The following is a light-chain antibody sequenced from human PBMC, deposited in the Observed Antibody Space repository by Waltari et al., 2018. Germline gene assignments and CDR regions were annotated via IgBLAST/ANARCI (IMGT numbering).Light chain of an antibody. J-gene: IGLJ2*01. CDR1: SRDIGAYDY. CDR2: DVT. CDR3: SSYASSSAVI. Sequence: QSALPQPASVSGSPGQSITISCTGPSRDIGAYDYVSWYVQYPDTAPRLIIFDVTKRPSGVSGRFSGSKSGNAASLTISGLRTEDEADYICSSYASSSAVIFGGGTKVTVL. V-gene: IGLV2-14*01.